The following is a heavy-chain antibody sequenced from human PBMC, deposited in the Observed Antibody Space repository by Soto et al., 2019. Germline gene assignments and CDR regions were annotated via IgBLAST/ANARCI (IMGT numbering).Heavy chain of an antibody. D-gene: IGHD3-10*01. CDR2: ILSDGNNK. CDR1: GFTFSSYA. V-gene: IGHV3-30*03. CDR3: ARATYGSGTYYLYYYGMDV. Sequence: GGSLRLSCAASGFTFSSYAMHWVRQTPGKGLEWVAIILSDGNNKHYADSVKGRFTISRDNSKNTLYLQMNSLRAEDTAVYYCARATYGSGTYYLYYYGMDVWGQGTTVTVSS. J-gene: IGHJ6*02.